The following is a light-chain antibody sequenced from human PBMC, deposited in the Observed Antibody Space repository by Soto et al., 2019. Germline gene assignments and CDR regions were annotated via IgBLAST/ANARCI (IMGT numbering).Light chain of an antibody. Sequence: QSALTQPPSASGSPGQSVTISCTGTSSDVGDYNYVSWYQQHPGKAPKLMIYEVSKRPSGVPDRFSGSKSGNTASLPVSGLQADDEADYYCSSYAGSNNFVFGGGTKLTVL. CDR3: SSYAGSNNFV. V-gene: IGLV2-8*01. J-gene: IGLJ2*01. CDR1: SSDVGDYNY. CDR2: EVS.